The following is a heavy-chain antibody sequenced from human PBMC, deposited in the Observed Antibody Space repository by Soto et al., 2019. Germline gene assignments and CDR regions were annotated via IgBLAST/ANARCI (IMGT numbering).Heavy chain of an antibody. J-gene: IGHJ3*01. D-gene: IGHD3-16*01. V-gene: IGHV3-23*01. CDR3: TREASSWGFAFDR. CDR1: GFTFSNYA. CDR2: IFGSGAPT. Sequence: EVQLLESGGGLVQPGGSLRLSCAASGFTFSNYAMSWVRQAPGKGLQWVSTIFGSGAPTHYADSVKGRFGISRDNSNNMLFLEMNSLKDEDTAVYYCTREASSWGFAFDRWGQVTRVAVSS.